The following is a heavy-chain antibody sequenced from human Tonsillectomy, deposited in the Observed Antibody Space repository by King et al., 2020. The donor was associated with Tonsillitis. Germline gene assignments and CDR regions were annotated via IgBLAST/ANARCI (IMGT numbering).Heavy chain of an antibody. CDR3: ARGKGLLPCLRAFDI. D-gene: IGHD6-19*01. V-gene: IGHV4-34*01. CDR1: GGSFSGYY. Sequence: VQLQQWGAGLLKPSETLSLTCAVYGGSFSGYYWSWIRQPPGKGLEWIGEINHSGSTNYNPSLKSRVTIPVDTSKNQFSLKLSSVTAADTAVYYCARGKGLLPCLRAFDIWGQGKMVTVSS. J-gene: IGHJ3*02. CDR2: INHSGST.